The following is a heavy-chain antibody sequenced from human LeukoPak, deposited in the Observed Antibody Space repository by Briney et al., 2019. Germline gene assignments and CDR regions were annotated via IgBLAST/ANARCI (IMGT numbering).Heavy chain of an antibody. Sequence: AGGSLRLSCAASGFTFSSYSMNWVRQAPGKGLEWVAFIRYDGSNKYYADSVKGRFTISRDNSKNTLYLQMNSLRAEDTAVYYCAGGYSSNWNDFNYWGQGTLVTVSS. CDR3: AGGYSSNWNDFNY. D-gene: IGHD6-13*01. CDR1: GFTFSSYS. V-gene: IGHV3-33*08. CDR2: IRYDGSNK. J-gene: IGHJ4*02.